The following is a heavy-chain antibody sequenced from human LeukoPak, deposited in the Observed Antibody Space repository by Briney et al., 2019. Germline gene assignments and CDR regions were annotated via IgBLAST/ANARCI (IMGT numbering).Heavy chain of an antibody. CDR1: GYTLTELS. J-gene: IGHJ4*02. CDR2: FYPEDGET. V-gene: IGHV1-24*01. D-gene: IGHD5-18*01. CDR3: ATGPGYSYGDFDY. Sequence: ASVTVSCKVSGYTLTELSMHWVRQAPGKGVERMGGFYPEDGETNYAQKFQGRVTMTEDTSTDTAYMELSSLRSEDTAVYYCATGPGYSYGDFDYWGQGTLVTVSS.